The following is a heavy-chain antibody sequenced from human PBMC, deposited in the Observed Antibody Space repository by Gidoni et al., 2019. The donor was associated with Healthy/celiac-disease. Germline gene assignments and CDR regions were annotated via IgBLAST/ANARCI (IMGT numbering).Heavy chain of an antibody. V-gene: IGHV4-30-4*01. CDR1: GGSISSGDYY. J-gene: IGHJ6*03. CDR3: ARGPTITFFGVVITDYYYYYMDV. D-gene: IGHD3-3*01. Sequence: QVQLQESGPGLVKPSQTLSLPCTVSGGSISSGDYYWSWIRQPPGKGLEWIGYIYYSGSTYYNPPLKSRVTRSVDTSKNQFSLKLSSVTAADTAVYYCARGPTITFFGVVITDYYYYYMDVWGKGTTVTVSS. CDR2: IYYSGST.